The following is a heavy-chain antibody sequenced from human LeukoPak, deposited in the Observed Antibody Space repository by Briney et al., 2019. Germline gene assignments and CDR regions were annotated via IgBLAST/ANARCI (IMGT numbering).Heavy chain of an antibody. V-gene: IGHV4-38-2*02. CDR1: GYSISSGYY. J-gene: IGHJ6*03. CDR2: IYHSGST. D-gene: IGHD3-16*02. CDR3: ARGKLYRGYYYYMDV. Sequence: SETLSLTCTVSGYSISSGYYWGWIRQPPGKGLEWIGSIYHSGSTYYNPSLKSRVTISVDTSKNQFSLKLSSVTAADTAVYYCARGKLYRGYYYYMDVWGKGTTVTVSS.